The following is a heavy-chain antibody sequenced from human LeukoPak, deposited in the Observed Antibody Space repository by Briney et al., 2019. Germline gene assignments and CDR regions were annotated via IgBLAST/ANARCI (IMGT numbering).Heavy chain of an antibody. CDR1: GFTFSSYS. J-gene: IGHJ4*02. V-gene: IGHV3-9*01. CDR2: ISWNSGSI. CDR3: AKDTYSSGYYLFDY. Sequence: GGSLRLSCAASGFTFSSYSMNWVRQAPGKGLEWVSGISWNSGSIGYADSVKGRFTISRDNAKNSLYLQMNSLRAEDTALYYCAKDTYSSGYYLFDYWGQGTLVTVSS. D-gene: IGHD3-22*01.